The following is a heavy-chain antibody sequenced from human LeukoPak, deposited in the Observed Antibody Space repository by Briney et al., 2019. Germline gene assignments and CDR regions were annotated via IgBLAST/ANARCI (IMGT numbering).Heavy chain of an antibody. CDR1: GFTFSNYF. J-gene: IGHJ3*02. CDR3: ARGGTNSCDTFDI. CDR2: ISGDGSRT. Sequence: GGSLRLSCAASGFTFSNYFMHWVRQAPGKGLVWVSRISGDGSRTTYAGAVKGRFTISRDNVGNTLYLQMNSLRADDTSVYSCARGGTNSCDTFDIWGQGTMVTVSS. D-gene: IGHD1-1*01. V-gene: IGHV3-74*01.